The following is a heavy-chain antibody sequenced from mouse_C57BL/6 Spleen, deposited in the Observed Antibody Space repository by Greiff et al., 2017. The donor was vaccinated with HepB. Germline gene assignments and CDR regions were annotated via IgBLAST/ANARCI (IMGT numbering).Heavy chain of an antibody. CDR1: GYTFTSYW. Sequence: QVQLQQPGAELVKPGASVKLSCKASGYTFTSYWMQWVKQRPGQGLEWIGEIDPSDSYTNYNQKFKGKATLTVDTSSSTAYMQLSSLTSEASAVYYCARGGNYPLDYWGQGTTLTVSS. CDR2: IDPSDSYT. J-gene: IGHJ2*01. CDR3: ARGGNYPLDY. D-gene: IGHD2-1*01. V-gene: IGHV1-50*01.